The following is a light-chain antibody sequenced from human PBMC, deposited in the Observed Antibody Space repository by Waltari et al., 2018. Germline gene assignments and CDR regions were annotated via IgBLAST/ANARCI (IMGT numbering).Light chain of an antibody. Sequence: DIQMTQSPSTLSASVGARVTITCRASQSISSWLAWYQQKPGKAPKLLIYKASSLESGVPSRFSGSGSGTEFTLTISSLQPDDFAAYYCQQYNSITWTFGQGTKVEIK. CDR2: KAS. J-gene: IGKJ1*01. CDR1: QSISSW. V-gene: IGKV1-5*03. CDR3: QQYNSITWT.